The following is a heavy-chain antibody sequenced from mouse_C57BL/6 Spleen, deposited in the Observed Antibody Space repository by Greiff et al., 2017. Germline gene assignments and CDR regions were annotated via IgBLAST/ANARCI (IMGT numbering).Heavy chain of an antibody. CDR1: GFSLTSYG. J-gene: IGHJ4*01. CDR2: IWSDGST. D-gene: IGHD2-3*01. V-gene: IGHV2-6*03. Sequence: QVQLKESGPGLVAPSQSLSITCTVSGFSLTSYGVHWVRQPPGKGLEWLVVIWSDGSTTYNSALKSRLSISKDNSKSQVFLKMNSLQTDDTAMYYCARLYDGYYGAMDYWGQGTSVTVSS. CDR3: ARLYDGYYGAMDY.